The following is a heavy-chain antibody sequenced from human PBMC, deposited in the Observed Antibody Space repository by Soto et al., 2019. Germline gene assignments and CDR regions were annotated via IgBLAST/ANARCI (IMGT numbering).Heavy chain of an antibody. CDR1: GFSLSNPRMG. V-gene: IGHV2-26*01. J-gene: IGHJ5*01. D-gene: IGHD3-3*01. CDR3: ARVPVYYDNRGYYSFDS. Sequence: SGPTLVNPTETLTLTCAVSGFSLSNPRMGVSWIRQPPGRALEWLAHIFSSHEDSYSPSLKDRLTISKDTSKSQVVLTMTHMDPAATATYYCARVPVYYDNRGYYSFDSWGQGTPVTVSS. CDR2: IFSSHED.